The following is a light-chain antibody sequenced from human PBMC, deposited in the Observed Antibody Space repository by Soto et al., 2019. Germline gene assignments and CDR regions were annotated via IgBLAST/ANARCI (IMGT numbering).Light chain of an antibody. Sequence: EIVLTQSPATLSLSPGEKATISSRASQSISSYLAWYQQKPGQAPRLLIYDASNRATGIPARFSGSGSGTDFTLTISSLEPEDFAVYYCQQRSNWPPYTFGQGTKVDI. CDR2: DAS. V-gene: IGKV3-11*01. J-gene: IGKJ2*01. CDR1: QSISSY. CDR3: QQRSNWPPYT.